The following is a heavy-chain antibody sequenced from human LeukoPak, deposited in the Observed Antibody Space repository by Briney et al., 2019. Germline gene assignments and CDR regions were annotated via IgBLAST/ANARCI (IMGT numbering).Heavy chain of an antibody. V-gene: IGHV1-2*02. J-gene: IGHJ5*02. D-gene: IGHD6-13*01. CDR1: GYTFTGYY. CDR3: ARDPGIARPKNWFDP. CDR2: INPNSGGT. Sequence: ASVKVSCKASGYTFTGYYMHWVRQAPGQGLEWMGWINPNSGGTNYAQKLQGRVTMTTDTSTSTAYMELRSLRSDDTAVYYCARDPGIARPKNWFDPWGQGTLVTVSS.